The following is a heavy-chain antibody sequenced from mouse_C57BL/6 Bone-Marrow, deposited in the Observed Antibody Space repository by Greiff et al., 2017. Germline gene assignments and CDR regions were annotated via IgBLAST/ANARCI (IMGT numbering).Heavy chain of an antibody. Sequence: EVKVVESGGGLVQPGGSMKLSCVASGFTFSNYWMNWVRQSPEKGLEWVAQIRLKSDNYATHYAESVKGRFTISRDDSKSSVYLQMNNLRAEDTGMYYCTGGWLLFFDYWGQGTTLTVSS. CDR3: TGGWLLFFDY. J-gene: IGHJ2*01. CDR2: IRLKSDNYAT. CDR1: GFTFSNYW. D-gene: IGHD2-3*01. V-gene: IGHV6-3*01.